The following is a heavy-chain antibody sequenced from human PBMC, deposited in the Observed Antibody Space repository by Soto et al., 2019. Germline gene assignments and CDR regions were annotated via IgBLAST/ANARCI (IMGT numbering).Heavy chain of an antibody. CDR1: GYTFSNYA. V-gene: IGHV1-3*01. J-gene: IGHJ6*02. CDR3: ARAPRSSGYYHYAMDV. CDR2: INAGNGDT. D-gene: IGHD3-9*01. Sequence: ASVKVSCKASGYTFSNYAIHWVRQAPGQRLEWMAWINAGNGDTKYSQNFQGRVTITRDTSASTAYTDLSSLRPEDTAVYYCARAPRSSGYYHYAMDVWGQGTTVTVSS.